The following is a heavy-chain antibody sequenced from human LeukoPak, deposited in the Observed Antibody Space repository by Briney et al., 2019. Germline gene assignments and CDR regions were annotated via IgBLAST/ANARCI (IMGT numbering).Heavy chain of an antibody. J-gene: IGHJ4*02. V-gene: IGHV3-11*04. CDR3: AREPSSGWYPFDY. CDR2: ISSSGSTI. CDR1: GFTFSDYY. D-gene: IGHD6-19*01. Sequence: GGSLRLSCAASGFTFSDYYMSWIRQAPGKGLEWVSYISSSGSTIYYADSVKGRFTISRDNAKNSLYLQMNSLRAEDTAVYYCAREPSSGWYPFDYWGQGTLVTVSS.